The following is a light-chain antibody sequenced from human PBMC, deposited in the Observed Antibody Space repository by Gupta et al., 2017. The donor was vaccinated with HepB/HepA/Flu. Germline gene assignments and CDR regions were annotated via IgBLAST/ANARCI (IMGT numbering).Light chain of an antibody. V-gene: IGKV1-9*01. J-gene: IGKJ5*01. CDR1: QGISTY. CDR3: QHVNSFPLT. Sequence: QLTQSPSFLSASVGDQVTITCRASQGISTYLAWYQQKPGKAPKLLIYAASTVQSGVPSSCSGRGAGTEFTLTISSQQPEDVATYYCQHVNSFPLTFGQGTQLEI. CDR2: AAS.